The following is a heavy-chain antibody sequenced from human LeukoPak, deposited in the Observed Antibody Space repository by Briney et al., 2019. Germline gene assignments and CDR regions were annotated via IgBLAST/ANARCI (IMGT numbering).Heavy chain of an antibody. CDR3: AKGPNFGSWRAVDY. Sequence: GGSQRLSCAASGFTSGNHDMTWVRQTSGRGLEWVSSTDFSGSSTWYADSVRGRFIMSRDMSKNTLYLQMTRLRADDTAVYFCAKGPNFGSWRAVDYWGQGILFTVSS. J-gene: IGHJ4*02. CDR2: TDFSGSST. V-gene: IGHV3-23*01. D-gene: IGHD3-10*01. CDR1: GFTSGNHD.